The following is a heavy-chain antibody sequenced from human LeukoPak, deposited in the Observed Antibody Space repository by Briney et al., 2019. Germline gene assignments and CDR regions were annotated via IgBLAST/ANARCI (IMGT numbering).Heavy chain of an antibody. D-gene: IGHD4/OR15-4a*01. V-gene: IGHV3-53*01. CDR3: ARRAGAYSHPYDY. J-gene: IGHJ4*02. CDR2: IYSDNT. Sequence: GGSLRLTCTVSGFTVSSNSLSWVRQAPGKGLEWVSFIYSDNTHYSDSVKGRFTISRDNSKNTLYLQMNSLRAEDTAVYYCARRAGAYSHPYDYWGQGTLVTVSS. CDR1: GFTVSSNS.